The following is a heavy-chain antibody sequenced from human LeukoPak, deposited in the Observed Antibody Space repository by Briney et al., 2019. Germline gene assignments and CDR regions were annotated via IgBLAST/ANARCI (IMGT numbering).Heavy chain of an antibody. CDR3: ASRIIDVDTAMVCAWFDP. CDR2: INPSGGST. D-gene: IGHD5-18*01. Sequence: ASVKVSCKASGYTFTSYYMHWVRQAPGQGLEWMGIINPSGGSTSYAQKFQGRVTMTRDTSTSTVYMELSSLGSEDTAVYYCASRIIDVDTAMVCAWFDPWGQGTLVTVSS. CDR1: GYTFTSYY. V-gene: IGHV1-46*01. J-gene: IGHJ5*02.